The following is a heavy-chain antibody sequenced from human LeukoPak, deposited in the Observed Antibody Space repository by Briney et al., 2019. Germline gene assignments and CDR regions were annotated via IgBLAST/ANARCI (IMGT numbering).Heavy chain of an antibody. J-gene: IGHJ4*02. CDR2: ISSNGGST. CDR1: GFTFSSYA. Sequence: GGSLRLSCAASGFTFSSYAMHWVRQAPGKGLEYVSAISSNGGSTYYANSVKGRFTISRDNSKNTLYLQMGSLRAEDMAVYYCARDLRGSDGGFDYWGQGTLVTVSS. CDR3: ARDLRGSDGGFDY. D-gene: IGHD1-26*01. V-gene: IGHV3-64*01.